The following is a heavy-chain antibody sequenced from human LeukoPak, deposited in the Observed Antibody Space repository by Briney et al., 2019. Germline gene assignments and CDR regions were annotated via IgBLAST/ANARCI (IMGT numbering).Heavy chain of an antibody. CDR3: ATDYSYGSGSYYNRFDN. J-gene: IGHJ4*02. D-gene: IGHD3-10*01. CDR1: GFTFNNCA. CDR2: ISSDESNK. V-gene: IGHV3-30*03. Sequence: GRSLRLSCAASGFTFNNCAMHWVRQAPGEGLEWVALISSDESNKYYADSVKGRFTISRDNSMNTLYLQMNSLRADDTAVYYCATDYSYGSGSYYNRFDNWGQGTLVTVSS.